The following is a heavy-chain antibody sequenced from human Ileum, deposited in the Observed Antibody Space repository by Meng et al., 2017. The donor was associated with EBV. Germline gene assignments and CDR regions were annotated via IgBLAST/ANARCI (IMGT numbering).Heavy chain of an antibody. J-gene: IGHJ4*02. D-gene: IGHD3-10*01. Sequence: QGQLQESGPGLVKPSGTLSLTCIGSDLYITNNYWWSWVRQPPGKGLEWIGEIYYSGNTYYNPSLKSRVTISVDKSNNQFSLRLSSVTAADTAVYYCARGGSGYYYGSGFDYWGQGTLVTVSS. CDR2: IYYSGNT. CDR3: ARGGSGYYYGSGFDY. CDR1: DLYITNNYW. V-gene: IGHV4-4*02.